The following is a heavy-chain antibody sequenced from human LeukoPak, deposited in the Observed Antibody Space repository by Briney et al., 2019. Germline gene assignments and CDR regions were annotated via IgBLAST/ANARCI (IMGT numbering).Heavy chain of an antibody. Sequence: SETLSLTCTVSGGSISTYYWNWIRQPPGKGLEWIGYIYYSGNSNYNPSLKSRVTISVDTSKNQFSLKLSSVTAADTAVYYCARGETRNYFDYWGQGTLVTVS. V-gene: IGHV4-59*01. CDR3: ARGETRNYFDY. CDR2: IYYSGNS. J-gene: IGHJ4*02. CDR1: GGSISTYY.